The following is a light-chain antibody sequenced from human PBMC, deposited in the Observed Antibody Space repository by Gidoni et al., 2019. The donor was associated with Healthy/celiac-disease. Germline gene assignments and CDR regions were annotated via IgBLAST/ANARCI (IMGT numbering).Light chain of an antibody. CDR2: GNS. Sequence: QSVLTQPPSVSGAPGQRVTISCTGSSSNIGAGYDVHWYQQLPGTAPKLLIYGNSIRPSGVPDRFSGSKSGTSASLAITGLQAEDEADYYCQSYDSSPVFGGGTKLTVL. J-gene: IGLJ2*01. CDR1: SSNIGAGYD. V-gene: IGLV1-40*01. CDR3: QSYDSSPV.